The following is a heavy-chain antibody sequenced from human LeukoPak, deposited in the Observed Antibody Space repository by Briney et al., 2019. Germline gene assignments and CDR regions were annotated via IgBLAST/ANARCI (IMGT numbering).Heavy chain of an antibody. Sequence: PGGSLRLSCAASGFTVSSNYMSWVRQAPGKGLEWVANIKQDGSEKFYVDSVKGRLTISRDNAKNSLYLQMNSLRVEDTAVYYCARVQGSSGPGIFEYWGQGTLVTVSS. CDR2: IKQDGSEK. D-gene: IGHD6-19*01. J-gene: IGHJ4*02. V-gene: IGHV3-7*01. CDR3: ARVQGSSGPGIFEY. CDR1: GFTVSSNY.